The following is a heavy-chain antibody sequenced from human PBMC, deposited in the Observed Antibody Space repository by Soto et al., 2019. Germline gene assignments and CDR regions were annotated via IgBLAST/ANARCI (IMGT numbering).Heavy chain of an antibody. J-gene: IGHJ5*02. V-gene: IGHV3-33*01. Sequence: QVQLVESGGGVVQPGRSLRLSCAASGFTFSSYGMHWVRQAPGKGLEWVAVIWYDGSNKYYADSVKGRFTISRDNSKNTLYLQMNSLRAEDTAVYYCARDRYYDSSGPTLGWFDPWGQGTLVTVSS. CDR2: IWYDGSNK. D-gene: IGHD3-22*01. CDR1: GFTFSSYG. CDR3: ARDRYYDSSGPTLGWFDP.